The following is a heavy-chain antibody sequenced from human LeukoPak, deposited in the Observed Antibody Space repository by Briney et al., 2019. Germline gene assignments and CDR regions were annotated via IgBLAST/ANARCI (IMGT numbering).Heavy chain of an antibody. V-gene: IGHV1-46*01. D-gene: IGHD6-13*01. CDR3: ARDSSSWYYFDY. J-gene: IGHJ4*02. CDR1: GYTFTSYY. CDR2: INPSGGST. Sequence: EASVKVSFKASGYTFTSYYMHWVRQAPGQGLEWMGIINPSGGSTSYAQKFQGRVTMTRDTSTSTVYMELSSLRSGDTAVFYCARDSSSWYYFDYWGQGTLVTVSS.